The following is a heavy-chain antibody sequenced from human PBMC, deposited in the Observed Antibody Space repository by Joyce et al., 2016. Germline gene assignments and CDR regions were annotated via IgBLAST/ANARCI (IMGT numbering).Heavy chain of an antibody. CDR2: IKIEKGDT. J-gene: IGHJ4*02. V-gene: IGHV1-2*02. CDR3: AREGLPHGGFDY. Sequence: QVQLVQSGTEVKKPGASVKVSCQASGFTFTGYYMHWVRQAPGQELEMRGWIKIEKGDTHYTQNLQGRATMTRDTSINTAYMEVTRRRSDDTAFYYCAREGLPHGGFDYWGLGTLVTVSS. CDR1: GFTFTGYY.